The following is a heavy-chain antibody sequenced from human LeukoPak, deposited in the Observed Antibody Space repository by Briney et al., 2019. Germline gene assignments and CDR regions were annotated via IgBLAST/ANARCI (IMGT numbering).Heavy chain of an antibody. Sequence: GGSLRLSCAASGFALSSYAVLWVRQAPGKELEWVSDISGTGANTYYADSVKGRFTISRDNSKNTLYLQMNSLRGEDTAVYSCAKRYGLGSPPFDYWGQGALVTVSS. D-gene: IGHD3-10*01. J-gene: IGHJ4*02. CDR3: AKRYGLGSPPFDY. CDR2: ISGTGANT. CDR1: GFALSSYA. V-gene: IGHV3-23*01.